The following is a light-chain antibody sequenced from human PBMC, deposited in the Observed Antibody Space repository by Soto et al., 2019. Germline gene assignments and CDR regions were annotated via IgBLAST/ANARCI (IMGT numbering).Light chain of an antibody. J-gene: IGKJ5*01. CDR2: DAS. CDR1: QNINNY. Sequence: DIQMTQSPSSLSASVGDRVTITCQASQNINNYLNWYQQKPGRAPKLLIYDASNLEAGVPSRFSGSGFGTDFTLTISSLQPEDSAIYYCQQADTFPIAFGQGTRLEIK. CDR3: QQADTFPIA. V-gene: IGKV1-33*01.